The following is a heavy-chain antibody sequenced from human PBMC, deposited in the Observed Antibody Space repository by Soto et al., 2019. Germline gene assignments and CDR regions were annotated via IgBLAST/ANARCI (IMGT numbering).Heavy chain of an antibody. D-gene: IGHD1-26*01. J-gene: IGHJ6*02. Sequence: SETLSLTCAVYGGSFSGYYWSWIRQPPGKGLEWIGEINHSGSTNYNPSLKSRVTISVDTSKNQFSLKLSSVTAADTAVYYCARGRGGSKYYYYGMDVWGQGTTVTVSS. CDR2: INHSGST. CDR1: GGSFSGYY. CDR3: ARGRGGSKYYYYGMDV. V-gene: IGHV4-34*01.